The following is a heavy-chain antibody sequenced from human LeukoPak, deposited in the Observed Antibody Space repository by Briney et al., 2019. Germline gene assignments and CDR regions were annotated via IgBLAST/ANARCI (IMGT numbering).Heavy chain of an antibody. J-gene: IGHJ6*02. Sequence: GGSLRLSCAASGFSFSSYALHWVRQAPGKGLEWVAVISYDGSNKYYADSVKGRFTISRDNSKNTLYLQMNSLRAEDTAVYYCARDSGYDYVCQLSPLCYYYYGMDVWGQGTTVTVSS. V-gene: IGHV3-30*04. CDR3: ARDSGYDYVCQLSPLCYYYYGMDV. D-gene: IGHD5-12*01. CDR1: GFSFSSYA. CDR2: ISYDGSNK.